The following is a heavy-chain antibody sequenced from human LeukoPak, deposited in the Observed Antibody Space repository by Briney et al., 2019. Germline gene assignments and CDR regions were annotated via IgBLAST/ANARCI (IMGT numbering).Heavy chain of an antibody. Sequence: PGGSLRLSCGAWGYNLRLYWMRWVRQTRGKGREWVGSISNGGYATYYTDCVRGRFTISRDDAKNSLFLHMNGLGADDTAVYYCTRETYVPDSWGQGNLVTVSS. V-gene: IGHV3-7*03. CDR2: ISNGGYAT. J-gene: IGHJ4*02. CDR1: GYNLRLYW. CDR3: TRETYVPDS. D-gene: IGHD3-10*02.